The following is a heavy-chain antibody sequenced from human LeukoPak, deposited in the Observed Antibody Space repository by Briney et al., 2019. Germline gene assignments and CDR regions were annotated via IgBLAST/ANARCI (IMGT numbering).Heavy chain of an antibody. CDR3: ARELGATVVNYGMDV. V-gene: IGHV4-59*01. Sequence: SETLSLTCTVSGGSISTYSWTWIRQPPGKGLEWIGYIHYSGSTNYNPSLKSRVTMSVDTSKNQLSLKLTSMTAADTAVYYCARELGATVVNYGMDVWGQGTTVTVSS. J-gene: IGHJ6*02. D-gene: IGHD4-23*01. CDR2: IHYSGST. CDR1: GGSISTYS.